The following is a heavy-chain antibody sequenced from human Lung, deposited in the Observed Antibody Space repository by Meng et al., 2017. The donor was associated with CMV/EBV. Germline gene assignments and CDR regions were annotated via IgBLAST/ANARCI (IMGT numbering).Heavy chain of an antibody. D-gene: IGHD4-11*01. CDR2: ISGSNGNI. J-gene: IGHJ6*02. V-gene: IGHV3-48*04. CDR1: GFPFRTNS. CDR3: ARGPTDYYALDV. Sequence: GESLKISCAASGFPFRTNSMNWVRQAPGKGLEWVSYISGSNGNIYYADSVKGRFTISRDNTKKSLFLQMNSLRVEDTAVYYCARGPTDYYALDVWGQGTTVTGS.